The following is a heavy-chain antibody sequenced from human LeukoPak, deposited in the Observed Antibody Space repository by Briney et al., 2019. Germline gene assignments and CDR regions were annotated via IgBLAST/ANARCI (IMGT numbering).Heavy chain of an antibody. V-gene: IGHV3-21*01. Sequence: GGSLRLPCAASGFIFSNYAMSWVRQAPGKGLEWVSSISSTSSYIYYADSVKGRFTISRDNAENSLYLQMNSLRVEDTAVYYCARGGRRWGQGTLVTVSS. CDR1: GFIFSNYA. D-gene: IGHD6-25*01. J-gene: IGHJ4*02. CDR3: ARGGRR. CDR2: ISSTSSYI.